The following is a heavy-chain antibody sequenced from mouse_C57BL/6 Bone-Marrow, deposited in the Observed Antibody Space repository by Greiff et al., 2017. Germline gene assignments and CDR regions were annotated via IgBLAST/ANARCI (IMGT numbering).Heavy chain of an antibody. CDR2: ISDGGSYT. Sequence: EVNVVESGGGLVKPGGSLKLSCAASGFTFSSYAMSWVRQTPEKRLEWVATISDGGSYTYYPDNVKGRFTISRDNAKNNLYLQMSHLKSEDTAMDYCARDGNYVAYWGQGTLVTVSA. CDR3: ARDGNYVAY. CDR1: GFTFSSYA. D-gene: IGHD2-1*01. J-gene: IGHJ3*01. V-gene: IGHV5-4*01.